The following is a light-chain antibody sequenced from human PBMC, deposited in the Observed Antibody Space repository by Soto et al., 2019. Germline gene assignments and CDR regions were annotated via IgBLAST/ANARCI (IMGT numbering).Light chain of an antibody. CDR3: PQYYSNPP. CDR2: WAS. V-gene: IGKV4-1*01. J-gene: IGKJ3*01. CDR1: QTLLSSRDNKNY. Sequence: DIVMTQSPDSLAVSLGERATINCKSSQTLLSSRDNKNYLAWYQHKPGQPPKLLISWASTRESGVPDRFSGSGSGNEFTLPISRLPAEDEAIYYCPQYYSNPPFGPGTTVDIK.